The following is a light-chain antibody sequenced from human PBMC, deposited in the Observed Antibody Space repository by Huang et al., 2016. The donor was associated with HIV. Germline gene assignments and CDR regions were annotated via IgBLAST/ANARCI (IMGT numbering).Light chain of an antibody. CDR3: QQYKQWPPYT. J-gene: IGKJ2*01. V-gene: IGKV3-15*01. Sequence: EIVMTQSPATLSVSPGERATLSFRASQSVNSDLVWYQQKPGQAPRLLIYRASIRATGIPARFSGSGSGTEFTLTISSLQSEDFAVYYCQQYKQWPPYTFGQGTKLEIK. CDR1: QSVNSD. CDR2: RAS.